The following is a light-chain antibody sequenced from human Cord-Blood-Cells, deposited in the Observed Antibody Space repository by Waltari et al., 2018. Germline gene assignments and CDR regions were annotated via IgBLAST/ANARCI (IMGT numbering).Light chain of an antibody. V-gene: IGKV1-39*01. CDR3: QQSYSTPSWT. Sequence: DIQMTPSPSYLSASVGVSVTTPCRASQSISSYLNWYQQKPGKAPKLLIYAASSLHSGVSSRFSVSGSGTDFTLTISSLQPVDFATYYCQQSYSTPSWTFGQGTKVEIK. CDR1: QSISSY. CDR2: AAS. J-gene: IGKJ1*01.